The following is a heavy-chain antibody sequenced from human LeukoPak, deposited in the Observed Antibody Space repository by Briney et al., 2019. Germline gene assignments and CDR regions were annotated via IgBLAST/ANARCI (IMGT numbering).Heavy chain of an antibody. Sequence: SETLSLTCTVSGGSISSSSYYWGWIRQPPGKGLEWIGEINHSGSTNYNPSLKSRVTISVDTSKNQFSLKLSSVTAADTAVYYCASGGRGSTWFDPWGQGTLVTVSS. CDR2: INHSGST. V-gene: IGHV4-39*07. J-gene: IGHJ5*02. CDR3: ASGGRGSTWFDP. D-gene: IGHD3-16*01. CDR1: GGSISSSSYY.